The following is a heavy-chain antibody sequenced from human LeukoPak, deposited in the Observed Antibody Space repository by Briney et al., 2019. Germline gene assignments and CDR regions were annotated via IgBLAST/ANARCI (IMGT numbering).Heavy chain of an antibody. CDR2: TYPGDSDT. D-gene: IGHD4-11*01. CDR3: ARLPRTTVSSYYYYGMDV. J-gene: IGHJ6*02. Sequence: GESLKISCKGSGYSFTSYWIGWVRQMPGKGLEWMGITYPGDSDTRYSPSFQGQVTISADKSISTAYLQWSSLKASDTAMYYCARLPRTTVSSYYYYGMDVWGQGTTVTVSS. V-gene: IGHV5-51*01. CDR1: GYSFTSYW.